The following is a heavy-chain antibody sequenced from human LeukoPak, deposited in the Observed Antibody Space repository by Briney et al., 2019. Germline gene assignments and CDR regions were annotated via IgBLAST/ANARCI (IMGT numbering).Heavy chain of an antibody. CDR3: AREGADGYNVGFDY. J-gene: IGHJ4*02. D-gene: IGHD5-24*01. CDR2: INQDGSEE. V-gene: IGHV3-7*01. CDR1: GFTFTIYW. Sequence: GGSLRLSCAASGFTFTIYWMSWVRQAPGKGLEWVANINQDGSEENYVDSVKGRFTISRDNAKKSMYLQMNSLRAEDTAVYYCAREGADGYNVGFDYWGQGTLVTVSS.